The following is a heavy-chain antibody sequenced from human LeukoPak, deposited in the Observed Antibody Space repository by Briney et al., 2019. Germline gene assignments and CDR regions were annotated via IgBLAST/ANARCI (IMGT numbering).Heavy chain of an antibody. V-gene: IGHV3-43*02. CDR1: GFTFDDYA. Sequence: GGSLRLSCAASGFTFDDYAMHWVRQAPGKGLEWVSHISGDGGSTYYADSVKGRFTISRDNSKNSLYLQMNSLRTEDTALYYCPKGGRGYSYGSDIDYWGQGTLVTVSS. D-gene: IGHD5-18*01. J-gene: IGHJ4*02. CDR3: PKGGRGYSYGSDIDY. CDR2: ISGDGGST.